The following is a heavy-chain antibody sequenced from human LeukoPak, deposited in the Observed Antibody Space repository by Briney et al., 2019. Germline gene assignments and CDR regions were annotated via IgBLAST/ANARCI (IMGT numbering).Heavy chain of an antibody. D-gene: IGHD2-21*02. CDR1: AFTLGDFY. J-gene: IGHJ4*02. CDR3: ACDFRYLGHDF. CDR2: ISNVGLTT. V-gene: IGHV3-11*01. Sequence: PGGSLRLSCTASAFTLGDFYMSWIRQAPGKGLEWIAYISNVGLTTYYAESVKGRFTISRDNAKNSLYLQVNSLRPEDTAVYYCACDFRYLGHDFWGQGSLVTVSS.